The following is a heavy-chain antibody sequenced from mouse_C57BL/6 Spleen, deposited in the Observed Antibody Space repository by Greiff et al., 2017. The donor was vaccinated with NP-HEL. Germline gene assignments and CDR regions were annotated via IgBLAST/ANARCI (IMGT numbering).Heavy chain of an antibody. D-gene: IGHD1-1*01. CDR2: IRLKSDNYAT. CDR3: TGGYYYYSSGGNWLAY. J-gene: IGHJ3*01. CDR1: GFTFSNYW. Sequence: EVMLVESGGGLVQPGGSMKLSCVASGFTFSNYWMNWVRQSPEQGLEWVAQIRLKSDNYATHYAESVKGRFTISRDDSKSSVYLQMNNLRAEDTGIYYCTGGYYYYSSGGNWLAYWGQGTLVTVSA. V-gene: IGHV6-3*01.